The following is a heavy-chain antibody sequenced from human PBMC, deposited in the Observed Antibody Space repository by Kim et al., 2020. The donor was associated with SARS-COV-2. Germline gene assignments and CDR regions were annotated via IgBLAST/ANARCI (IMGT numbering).Heavy chain of an antibody. V-gene: IGHV3-7*03. J-gene: IGHJ4*02. D-gene: IGHD6-13*01. CDR3: VTTEELVAWGFDY. Sequence: YVDSVKGRFTISRDNAKNSVYLQMNSLRAEDTAVYYCVTTEELVAWGFDYWGQGTLVIVSS.